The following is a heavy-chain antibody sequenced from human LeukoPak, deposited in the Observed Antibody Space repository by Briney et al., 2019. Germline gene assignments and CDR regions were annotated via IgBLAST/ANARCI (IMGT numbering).Heavy chain of an antibody. D-gene: IGHD3/OR15-3a*01. CDR3: AKDRGTGFLHDWTVSS. Sequence: TGGSLRLSCAASGFTVSSNYMSWVRQAPGKGLEWVSVIYRGGSTYYAESVKGRFTISRDNSKNTLDLQMNSLTVEDTALYYCAKDRGTGFLHDWTVSSWGQGTRVTVSS. J-gene: IGHJ4*02. V-gene: IGHV3-53*01. CDR2: IYRGGST. CDR1: GFTVSSNY.